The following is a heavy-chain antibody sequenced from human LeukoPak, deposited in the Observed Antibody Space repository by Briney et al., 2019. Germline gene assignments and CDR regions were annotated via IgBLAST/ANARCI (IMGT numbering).Heavy chain of an antibody. CDR3: ARDESLDY. CDR2: ISYDGNQN. Sequence: GRSLRLSCAASGFTFSRYAMHWVRQAPGKGLEWVAVISYDGNQNYYADSVEGRFTISRDSSKSTLYLQMNSLRVEDTAVYYCARDESLDYWGQGTLVTVSS. V-gene: IGHV3-30*01. J-gene: IGHJ4*02. CDR1: GFTFSRYA.